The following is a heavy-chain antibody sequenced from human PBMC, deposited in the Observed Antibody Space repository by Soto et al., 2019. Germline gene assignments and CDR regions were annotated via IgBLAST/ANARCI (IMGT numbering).Heavy chain of an antibody. CDR3: AREIHPPAYYDSSGYLY. J-gene: IGHJ4*02. V-gene: IGHV3-33*01. Sequence: PGGSLRLSCAASGFTFSSYGMHWVRQAPGKGLEWVAVIWYDGSNKYYADSVKGRFTISRDNSKNTLYLQMNSLRAEDTAVYYCAREIHPPAYYDSSGYLYWGQGTLVTVSS. CDR2: IWYDGSNK. CDR1: GFTFSSYG. D-gene: IGHD3-22*01.